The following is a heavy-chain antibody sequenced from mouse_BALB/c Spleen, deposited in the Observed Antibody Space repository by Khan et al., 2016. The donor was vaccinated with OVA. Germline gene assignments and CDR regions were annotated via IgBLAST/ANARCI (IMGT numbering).Heavy chain of an antibody. CDR3: ARSGYGNYWFAY. Sequence: EVQLQESGAELVRPGALVKLSCKASGFTIEDYYMNWVKQRPEQGLEWIGWIDPENGDTIYDPKFKGKASITEDTSSNTAYLQLSSLTSEDTAVYYCARSGYGNYWFAYWGQGTLVTVSA. CDR2: IDPENGDT. J-gene: IGHJ3*01. D-gene: IGHD2-1*01. CDR1: GFTIEDYY. V-gene: IGHV14-1*02.